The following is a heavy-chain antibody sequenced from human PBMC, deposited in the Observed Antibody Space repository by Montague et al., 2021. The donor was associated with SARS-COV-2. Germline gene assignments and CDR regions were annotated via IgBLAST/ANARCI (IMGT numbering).Heavy chain of an antibody. CDR3: ASFTTVWGAPGYGMDV. V-gene: IGHV3-11*03. Sequence: SLRLSFSASGFTFSDCYMTWIRQAPGKGLEWLSYISTRSTYTNYADSVKGRFTISRDDAKNSLYLQMNSLRAEDTAVYYCASFTTVWGAPGYGMDVWGQGTTATVSS. CDR1: GFTFSDCY. D-gene: IGHD3-10*01. J-gene: IGHJ6*02. CDR2: ISTRSTYT.